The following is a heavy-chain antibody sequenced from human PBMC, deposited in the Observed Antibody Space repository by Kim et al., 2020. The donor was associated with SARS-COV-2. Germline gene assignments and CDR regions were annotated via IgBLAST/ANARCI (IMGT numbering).Heavy chain of an antibody. V-gene: IGHV4-39*07. CDR3: AREFRGSYYFDY. J-gene: IGHJ4*02. CDR1: GGSISSSSHF. D-gene: IGHD5-12*01. CDR2: IYYSGST. Sequence: SETLSLTCNVSGGSISSSSHFWAWIRQPPGKGLEWIGRIYYSGSTYYNPSLNSRVTISVDTSKNQFSLKLSSVTAADTAVYSCAREFRGSYYFDYWGQGT.